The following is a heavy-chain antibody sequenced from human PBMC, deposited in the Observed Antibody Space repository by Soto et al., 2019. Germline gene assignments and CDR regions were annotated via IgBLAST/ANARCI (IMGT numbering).Heavy chain of an antibody. CDR2: VYSGGST. CDR3: ARSPRPIDFDWLLWFDY. J-gene: IGHJ4*02. V-gene: IGHV3-53*04. D-gene: IGHD3-9*01. Sequence: GGSLRLSCAASGFTVSSNYMSWVRQAPGKGLEWVSVVYSGGSTYYADSVKGRFTISRHNSKNTLYLQMNSLRAEDTAVYYCARSPRPIDFDWLLWFDYWGQGTLVTVSS. CDR1: GFTVSSNY.